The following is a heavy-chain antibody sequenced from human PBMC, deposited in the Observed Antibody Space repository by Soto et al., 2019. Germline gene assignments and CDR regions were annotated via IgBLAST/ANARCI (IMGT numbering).Heavy chain of an antibody. V-gene: IGHV1-18*01. CDR1: GYTFINYG. CDR3: ARDDGGYGLDY. D-gene: IGHD5-12*01. CDR2: ISANNGNT. J-gene: IGHJ4*02. Sequence: QVQLVQSGAEVKKPGASVKVSCKASGYTFINYGINWVRQAPGQGLEWMGWISANNGNTKSAQNIQGRVTMTTDTTPSTAYMEPRRLKSGRTAVYYCARDDGGYGLDYWGQGTLVTVSS.